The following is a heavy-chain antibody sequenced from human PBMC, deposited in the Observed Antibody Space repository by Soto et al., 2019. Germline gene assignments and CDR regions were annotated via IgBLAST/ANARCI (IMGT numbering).Heavy chain of an antibody. V-gene: IGHV4-34*01. CDR2: IDHSGST. CDR3: ARVPDR. CDR1: GGSFSGYY. J-gene: IGHJ5*02. D-gene: IGHD2-2*01. Sequence: SETLSLTCAVYGGSFSGYYWSWIRQPPGKGLEWIGEIDHSGSTNYNPSLKSRVTISVDTSKNQFSLKLTSVTAADTAVYYCARVPDRWGQGTLVTVSS.